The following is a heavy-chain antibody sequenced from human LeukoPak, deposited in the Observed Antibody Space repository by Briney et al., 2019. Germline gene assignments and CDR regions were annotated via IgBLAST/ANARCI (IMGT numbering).Heavy chain of an antibody. D-gene: IGHD3-10*01. Sequence: SSETLSLTCAVSGASISSSNWLSWVRQPPGKGLERIGAIYDSGSTNYNPSLKSRVTISVDTSKNQFSLKLSSVTAADTAVYYCARVDGSGSRGAYYYYMDVWGKGTTVTVSS. J-gene: IGHJ6*03. CDR2: IYDSGST. CDR3: ARVDGSGSRGAYYYYMDV. V-gene: IGHV4-4*02. CDR1: GASISSSNW.